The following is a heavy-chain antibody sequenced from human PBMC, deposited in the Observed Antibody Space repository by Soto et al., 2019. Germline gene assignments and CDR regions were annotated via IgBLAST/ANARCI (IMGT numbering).Heavy chain of an antibody. CDR3: ARDRTIVAGGFDP. J-gene: IGHJ5*02. Sequence: QVQLVQSGAEVKKPGASVKVSCKASGYTFTSYDIIWVRQATGQGLEWMGWMNPSTGNTDSAEKFQGRLTMTSNTSRSSVDVELSSLSFEVTSLYYWARDRTIVAGGFDPWGQGTLVTVSS. CDR1: GYTFTSYD. CDR2: MNPSTGNT. D-gene: IGHD5-12*01. V-gene: IGHV1-8*01.